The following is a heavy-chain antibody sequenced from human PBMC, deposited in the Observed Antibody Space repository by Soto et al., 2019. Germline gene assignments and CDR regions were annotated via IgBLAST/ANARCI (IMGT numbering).Heavy chain of an antibody. CDR1: GFTFSSYS. CDR3: ASHPRDSSGYWYYFDY. Sequence: EVQLVESGGGLVKPGGSLRLSCAASGFTFSSYSMNWVRQAPGKGLEWVSSISSSSSYIYYAGSVKGRFTITRDNAKNSLYLQMNSLRAEDTAVYYCASHPRDSSGYWYYFDYWGQGTLVTVSS. D-gene: IGHD3-22*01. J-gene: IGHJ4*02. V-gene: IGHV3-21*01. CDR2: ISSSSSYI.